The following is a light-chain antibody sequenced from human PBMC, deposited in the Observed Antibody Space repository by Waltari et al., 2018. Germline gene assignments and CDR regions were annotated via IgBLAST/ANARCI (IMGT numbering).Light chain of an antibody. Sequence: SYELTQPPSVSVSPGQTASITCSGDTLEKQYVCWYQQKPGQSPVVVIYQDTRRPSGIPERFSGTNSGTTATLTISGTQTTDEADYYCQAWDSSAGVFGTGTKVTVL. V-gene: IGLV3-1*01. CDR2: QDT. CDR3: QAWDSSAGV. CDR1: TLEKQY. J-gene: IGLJ1*01.